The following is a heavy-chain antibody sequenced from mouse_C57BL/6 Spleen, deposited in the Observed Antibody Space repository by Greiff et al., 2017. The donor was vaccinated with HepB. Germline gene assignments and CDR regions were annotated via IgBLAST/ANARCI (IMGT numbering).Heavy chain of an antibody. CDR3: ARSRGSSPSFDY. Sequence: VQLQQSGPELVKPGASVKISCKASGYAFSSSWMNWVKQRPGKGLEWIGRIYPGDGDTNYNGKFKGKATLTADKSSSTAYMLLSSLTSEDSAVYFCARSRGSSPSFDYWGQGTTLTVSS. CDR2: IYPGDGDT. V-gene: IGHV1-82*01. J-gene: IGHJ2*01. CDR1: GYAFSSSW. D-gene: IGHD1-1*01.